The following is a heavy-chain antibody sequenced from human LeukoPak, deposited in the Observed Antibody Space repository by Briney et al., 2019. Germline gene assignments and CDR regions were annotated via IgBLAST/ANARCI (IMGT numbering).Heavy chain of an antibody. V-gene: IGHV3-21*01. J-gene: IGHJ5*02. Sequence: GGSLRLSCAASGYTFSSYSLNCVRQAPRKRLEWGSSIISSSGYVYYTDSVKGRFTSSRDNAKNTLYLQMHSLRAEDTAVYYCARVARDYDILTGYTYNWFDPWGQGTLVTVSS. CDR1: GYTFSSYS. CDR3: ARVARDYDILTGYTYNWFDP. D-gene: IGHD3-9*01. CDR2: IISSSGYV.